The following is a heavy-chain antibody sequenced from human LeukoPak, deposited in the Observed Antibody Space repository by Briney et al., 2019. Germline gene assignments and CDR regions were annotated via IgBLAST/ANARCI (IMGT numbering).Heavy chain of an antibody. CDR3: ARDSFSLKYYYDSSGFLFDY. CDR1: GYTFTSYG. D-gene: IGHD3-22*01. CDR2: ISAYNGNT. V-gene: IGHV1-18*01. J-gene: IGHJ4*02. Sequence: ASVKVSCKASGYTFTSYGISWVRQAPGQGLEWIGWISAYNGNTNYAQKLQGRVTMTTDTSTSTAYMELRSLRSDDTAVYYCARDSFSLKYYYDSSGFLFDYWGQGTLVTVSS.